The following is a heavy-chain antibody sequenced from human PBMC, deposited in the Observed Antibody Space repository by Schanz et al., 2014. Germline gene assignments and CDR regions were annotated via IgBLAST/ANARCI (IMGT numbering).Heavy chain of an antibody. D-gene: IGHD1-1*01. Sequence: EVKMVESGGGLVQPGRSLRLSCAASGFTFSTYAMAWVRQAPGKGLEWVSSINTGGDSTYYADSVKGRFTISRDNAKNSLFLQMNSLRPEDTAVYYCARGRVLESWGQGTLVTVSS. CDR1: GFTFSTYA. CDR3: ARGRVLES. V-gene: IGHV3-23*04. CDR2: INTGGDST. J-gene: IGHJ5*02.